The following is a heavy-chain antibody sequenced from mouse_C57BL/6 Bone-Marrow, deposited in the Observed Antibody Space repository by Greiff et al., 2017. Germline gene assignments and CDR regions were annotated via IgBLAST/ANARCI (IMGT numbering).Heavy chain of an antibody. CDR1: GYTFTSYW. CDR3: TSGGLYGGFAY. V-gene: IGHV1-5*01. Sequence: EVQLQQSGTVLARPGASVKMSCKTSGYTFTSYWMHWVKQRPGQGLEWIGAIYPGNSDTSYNQKFKGKAKLTAVTSASTAYMELSSLTNGDSAVYSGTSGGLYGGFAYWGQGTLVTVSA. CDR2: IYPGNSDT. J-gene: IGHJ3*01. D-gene: IGHD1-1*01.